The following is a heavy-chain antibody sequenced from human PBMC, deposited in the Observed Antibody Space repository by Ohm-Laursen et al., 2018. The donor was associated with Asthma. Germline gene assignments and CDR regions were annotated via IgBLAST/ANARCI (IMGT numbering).Heavy chain of an antibody. CDR2: ISGGGART. CDR1: GFTFSHYN. D-gene: IGHD4-23*01. J-gene: IGHJ6*02. V-gene: IGHV3-23*01. Sequence: SLRLSCAASGFTFSHYNMNWVRQAPGKGLEWVSTISGGGARTYSADSVKGRFTISRDDSKNTLFLQMKSLRAEDTAVYYCAKVGYGGNDYYYYGMDVWGQGTTVTVSS. CDR3: AKVGYGGNDYYYYGMDV.